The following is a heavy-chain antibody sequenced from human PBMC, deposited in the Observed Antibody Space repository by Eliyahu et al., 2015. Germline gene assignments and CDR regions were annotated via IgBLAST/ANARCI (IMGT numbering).Heavy chain of an antibody. CDR1: XDSXTTXF. CDR2: TSNSGNT. V-gene: IGHV4-4*09. Sequence: QVQLQESGPGLVKPAETLSLTXTVGXDSXTTXFWXWIRQPPGKXLEWIGHTSNSGNTKYDASLKSRVLISLDMSKNQFSLELKSVTAADSAIYYCARGVISGGNRYFDLWGRGTLVTVSS. J-gene: IGHJ2*01. D-gene: IGHD5-12*01. CDR3: ARGVISGGNRYFDL.